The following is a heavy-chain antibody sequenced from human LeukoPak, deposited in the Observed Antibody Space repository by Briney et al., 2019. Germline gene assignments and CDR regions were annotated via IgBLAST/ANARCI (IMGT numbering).Heavy chain of an antibody. D-gene: IGHD6-19*01. CDR2: ISGSGGST. CDR1: GFTFSSYA. V-gene: IGHV3-23*01. Sequence: PGGSLRLSCAASGFTFSSYAMSWVRQAPGKGLEWVSAISGSGGSTYYADSVKGRFTISRDNSKNTLYLQMNSLRAEDTAVYYCARFYTTGYSSGWYTFDYWGQGTLVTVSS. J-gene: IGHJ4*02. CDR3: ARFYTTGYSSGWYTFDY.